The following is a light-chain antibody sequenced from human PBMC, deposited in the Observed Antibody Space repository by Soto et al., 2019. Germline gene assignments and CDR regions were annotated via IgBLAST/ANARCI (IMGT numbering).Light chain of an antibody. CDR1: QSISSW. CDR2: KAS. J-gene: IGKJ2*01. V-gene: IGKV1-5*03. Sequence: DIQMTQSPSTLSASVGDRVTITCRASQSISSWLAWYQQKPGKAPKLLIYKASSLESWVPSRFSGSGSGTEFILTNSRLEPEDFAVYYCQQFGSSPEYTFGQGNKLEVK. CDR3: QQFGSSPEYT.